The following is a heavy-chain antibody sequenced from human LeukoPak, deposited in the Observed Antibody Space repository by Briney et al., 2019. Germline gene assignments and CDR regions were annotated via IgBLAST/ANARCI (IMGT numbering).Heavy chain of an antibody. CDR2: ISSSSSYI. D-gene: IGHD4-11*01. Sequence: GGCLRLSCAASGLTFSSYRMNWVRQAPGKGLEWVSSISSSSSYIYYADSVKGRFTISRDNAKNSLYLQMNSLRAEDTAVYYCARAQQYYFDYWGQGTLVTVSS. CDR1: GLTFSSYR. V-gene: IGHV3-21*01. J-gene: IGHJ4*02. CDR3: ARAQQYYFDY.